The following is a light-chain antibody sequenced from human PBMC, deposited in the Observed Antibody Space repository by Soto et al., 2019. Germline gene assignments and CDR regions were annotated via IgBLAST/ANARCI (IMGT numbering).Light chain of an antibody. CDR3: QKYNSGGPLT. J-gene: IGKJ4*01. V-gene: IGKV1-5*03. CDR2: KAS. Sequence: DIQMTQSPSTLSGSVGDRVTITCRASQTISSWLAWYQQKPGKAPKLLIYKASTLKSGVPSRFSGSGSGTEFTLTISSLQPDDVATYYCQKYNSGGPLTFGGGTKVDIK. CDR1: QTISSW.